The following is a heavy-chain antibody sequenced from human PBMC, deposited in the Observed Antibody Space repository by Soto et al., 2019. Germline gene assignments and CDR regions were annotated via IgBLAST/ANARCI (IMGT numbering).Heavy chain of an antibody. CDR1: GGTFSSYA. Sequence: QVQLVQSGAEVKKPGSSVKVSCKASGGTFSSYAISWVRQAPGQGLEWMGGIIPIFGTANYAQKFQGRVTITAHESTSTAYMELSSLRSEDTAVYYCARDGTSAPYYYYGMDVWGQGTTVTVSS. D-gene: IGHD6-13*01. CDR3: ARDGTSAPYYYYGMDV. V-gene: IGHV1-69*12. J-gene: IGHJ6*02. CDR2: IIPIFGTA.